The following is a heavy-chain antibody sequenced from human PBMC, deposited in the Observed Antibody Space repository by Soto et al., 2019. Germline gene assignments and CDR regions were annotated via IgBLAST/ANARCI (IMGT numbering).Heavy chain of an antibody. CDR1: GFTFSSYA. D-gene: IGHD3-22*01. V-gene: IGHV3-23*01. CDR3: AKGDYYDSSGYIGMDV. CDR2: ISGSDGST. J-gene: IGHJ6*02. Sequence: PGGSLRLSCAASGFTFSSYAMSWVRQAPGKGLEWVSAISGSDGSTYYADSVKGRFTISRDNSKNTRYLQMTSLRAEDTAVYYCAKGDYYDSSGYIGMDVWGQGTTVTVSS.